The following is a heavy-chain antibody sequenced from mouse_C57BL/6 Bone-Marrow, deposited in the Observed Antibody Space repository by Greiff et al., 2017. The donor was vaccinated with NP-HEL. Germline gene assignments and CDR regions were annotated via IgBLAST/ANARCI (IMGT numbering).Heavy chain of an antibody. D-gene: IGHD1-1*01. V-gene: IGHV5-12*01. CDR1: GFTFSDYY. CDR2: ISNGGGST. J-gene: IGHJ4*01. Sequence: EVQLVESGGGLVQPGGSLKLSCAASGFTFSDYYMYWVRQTPEKRLEWVAYISNGGGSTYYPDPVTGRFTISRDTAKNTLYLQMSRLKSEDTAMYYCARHRGTVPDAMDYWGQGTSVTVSS. CDR3: ARHRGTVPDAMDY.